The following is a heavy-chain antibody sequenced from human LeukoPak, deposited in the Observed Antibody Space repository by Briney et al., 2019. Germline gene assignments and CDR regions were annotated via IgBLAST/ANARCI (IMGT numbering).Heavy chain of an antibody. D-gene: IGHD1-14*01. V-gene: IGHV4-34*01. CDR3: ARSTAFNHYYYYYYMDV. CDR1: GGSFSGYY. Sequence: SETLSLTCAVYGGSFSGYYWSWIRQPPGKRLEWIGEINHSGSTNYNPSLKSRVTISVDTSKNQFSLKLSSVTAADTAVYYCARSTAFNHYYYYYYMDVWGKGTTVTVSS. J-gene: IGHJ6*03. CDR2: INHSGST.